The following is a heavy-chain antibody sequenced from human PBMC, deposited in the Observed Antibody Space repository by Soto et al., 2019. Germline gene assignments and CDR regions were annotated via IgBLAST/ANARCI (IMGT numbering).Heavy chain of an antibody. V-gene: IGHV4-30-4*01. CDR3: ARGRYCLTGRCFPNWFES. CDR1: GDSISNLDYF. CDR2: IYKSATT. Sequence: KPSETLSLTCSVSGDSISNLDYFWAWIRQPPGQALEYIGYIYKSATTYYNPSFVSRVAISVDTSKSQFSLNVTSVTAADTAVYFCARGRYCLTGRCFPNWFESWGQGTLVTVSS. D-gene: IGHD7-27*01. J-gene: IGHJ5*01.